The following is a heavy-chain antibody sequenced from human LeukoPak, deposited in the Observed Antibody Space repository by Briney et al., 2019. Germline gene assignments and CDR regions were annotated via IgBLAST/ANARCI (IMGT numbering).Heavy chain of an antibody. V-gene: IGHV3-7*01. D-gene: IGHD6-13*01. CDR2: IKQDGIET. CDR1: GFNSGNYW. CDR3: ARFIASPGPDAFDI. Sequence: GGSLRLSCAASGFNSGNYWMSWVRQAPGQRLEWLANIKQDGIETYYLDSVKGRFTISRDSARNSVYLQMNSLRADETAVYFCARFIASPGPDAFDIWGQGTLVTVSS. J-gene: IGHJ3*02.